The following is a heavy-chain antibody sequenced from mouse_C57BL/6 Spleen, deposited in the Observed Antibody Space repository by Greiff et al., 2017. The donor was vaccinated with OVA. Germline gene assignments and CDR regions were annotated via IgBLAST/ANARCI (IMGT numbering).Heavy chain of an antibody. D-gene: IGHD4-1*01. V-gene: IGHV5-6*01. CDR3: ARLKLTGNYYAMDY. Sequence: EVQRVESGGDLVKPGGSLKLSCAASGFTFSSYGMSWVRQTPDKRLEWVATISSGGSYTYYPDSVKGRFTISRDNAKNTLYLQMSSLKSEDTAMYYCARLKLTGNYYAMDYWGQGTSVTVSS. CDR1: GFTFSSYG. CDR2: ISSGGSYT. J-gene: IGHJ4*01.